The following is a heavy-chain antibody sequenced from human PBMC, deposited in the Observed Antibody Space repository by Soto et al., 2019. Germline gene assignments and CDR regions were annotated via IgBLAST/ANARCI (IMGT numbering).Heavy chain of an antibody. J-gene: IGHJ4*02. D-gene: IGHD3-10*01. V-gene: IGHV3-30-3*01. CDR3: AIEWSTSGDIDY. CDR1: GFTFSSHS. Sequence: QVQLVESGGGVVQPGRSLRLSCAASGFTFSSHSIQWVRQAPGKGLEWVAVISYDGSIKYYADSVKGRFTISRDNSKNTAYLQMNSLRAEDTAVFYCAIEWSTSGDIDYWGQGTLVIVSS. CDR2: ISYDGSIK.